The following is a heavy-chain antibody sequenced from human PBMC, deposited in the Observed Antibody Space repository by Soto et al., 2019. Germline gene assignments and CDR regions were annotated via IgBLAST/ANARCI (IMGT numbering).Heavy chain of an antibody. CDR1: GFSFSSFS. CDR3: ARASDYFVNSINFDY. J-gene: IGHJ4*02. CDR2: VGASSIHI. V-gene: IGHV3-21*01. D-gene: IGHD1-20*01. Sequence: EVQLVESGGGLVKPGGSLRLSCAASGFSFSSFSMNWVRQAPGKGLEWVSFVGASSIHIYYADSVKGRFTIPRDNAKKSLYLQMNSLRAEDTAVYYCARASDYFVNSINFDYWGQGTPVTVSS.